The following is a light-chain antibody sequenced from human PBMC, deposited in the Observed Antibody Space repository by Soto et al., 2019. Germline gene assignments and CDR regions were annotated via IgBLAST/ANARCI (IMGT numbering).Light chain of an antibody. V-gene: IGKV3-20*01. CDR1: RSISSRY. CDR2: GAS. Sequence: EIVLTQSPDTLSLSPGEGATLSCRAGRSISSRYLAWYQQGSGQPPRPLIPGASSRAHGIPDRLSGGGSGTDFTVTISRLEPEDFAVYYCQQYGYSPNTFGQGTKLEIK. J-gene: IGKJ2*01. CDR3: QQYGYSPNT.